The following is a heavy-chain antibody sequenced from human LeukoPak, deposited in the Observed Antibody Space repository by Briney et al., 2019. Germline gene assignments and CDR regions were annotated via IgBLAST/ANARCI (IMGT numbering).Heavy chain of an antibody. J-gene: IGHJ4*02. D-gene: IGHD3-22*01. CDR3: ARGPAASGYYDSRGRYGYFDY. CDR1: GFTFSSYE. Sequence: GGSLRLSCAASGFTFSSYEMNWVRQAPGKGLEWVSYISSSGSTIYYADSVKGRFTISRDNAKNSLYLQMNSLRAEDTAVYYCARGPAASGYYDSRGRYGYFDYWGQGTLVTVSS. CDR2: ISSSGSTI. V-gene: IGHV3-48*03.